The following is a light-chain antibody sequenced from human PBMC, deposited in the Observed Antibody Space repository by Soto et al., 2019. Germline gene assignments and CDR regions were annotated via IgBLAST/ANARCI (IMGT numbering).Light chain of an antibody. Sequence: DIQMTQSPSTLSASVGDRVSITCRASHNIASWLAWYQQKPGKAPILLIYDASTLETGVPSRLSGSGSGTGLALTLIRLRPAAFATHLCLFFDSNWPFGQGTKVEI. CDR1: HNIASW. CDR2: DAS. V-gene: IGKV1-5*01. CDR3: LFFDSNWP. J-gene: IGKJ1*01.